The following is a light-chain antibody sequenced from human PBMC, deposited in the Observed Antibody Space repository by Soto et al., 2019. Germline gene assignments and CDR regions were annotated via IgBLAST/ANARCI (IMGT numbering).Light chain of an antibody. J-gene: IGLJ3*02. CDR3: SSYAASNNFYFV. V-gene: IGLV2-8*01. Sequence: QSVLTQPPSASGSPGQSVTISCTGTSSDVGGYNYVSWYQQYPGRAPKLMIYEVTKRPSGVPDSFSGSKSGNTASLTVSGLQAEDEADYYCSSYAASNNFYFVFGGGTKLTVL. CDR2: EVT. CDR1: SSDVGGYNY.